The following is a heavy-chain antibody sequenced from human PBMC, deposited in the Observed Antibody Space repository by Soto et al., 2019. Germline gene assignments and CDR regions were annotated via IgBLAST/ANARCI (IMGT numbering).Heavy chain of an antibody. D-gene: IGHD3-10*01. CDR2: ISYDGNNK. J-gene: IGHJ4*02. CDR1: GFTFSSYA. CDR3: ARERHFGYYGSWSYPRDFDY. V-gene: IGHV3-30-3*01. Sequence: QVQLVESGGGVVQPGRSLRLSCAASGFTFSSYAMHWVRQAPGKGLEWVAVISYDGNNKYYADSVKGRFTISRDNSKNTLYLQMNSLRAEDTALYFCARERHFGYYGSWSYPRDFDYWAQGTLITVSS.